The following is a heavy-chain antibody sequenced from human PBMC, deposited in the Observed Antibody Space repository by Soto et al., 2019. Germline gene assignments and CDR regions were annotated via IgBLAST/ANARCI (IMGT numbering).Heavy chain of an antibody. J-gene: IGHJ4*02. CDR1: GGTFSSYA. CDR3: ARDRAPSGSYYGWDFDY. CDR2: IIPIFGTA. D-gene: IGHD1-26*01. V-gene: IGHV1-69*12. Sequence: QVQLVQSGAEVKKPGSSVKVSCKASGGTFSSYAISWVRQAPGQGLEWMGGIIPIFGTANYAQKFQGRVTITADESTSTAYMELSSLRSEDTAVYYCARDRAPSGSYYGWDFDYWGQGTLVTVSS.